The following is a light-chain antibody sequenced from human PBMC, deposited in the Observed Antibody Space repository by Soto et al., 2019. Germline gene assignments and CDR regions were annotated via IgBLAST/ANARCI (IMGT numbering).Light chain of an antibody. CDR3: CSYAGRSTWV. CDR1: SSDVGSYNL. Sequence: QSALTQPASVSGSPGQSITISCTGTSSDVGSYNLVSWYQQHPGKAPKLMIYEGSKRPSGVSNRFSGSKSGNTASLTISGIQAEDEADYYCCSYAGRSTWVFGGGTKLTVL. CDR2: EGS. J-gene: IGLJ3*02. V-gene: IGLV2-23*01.